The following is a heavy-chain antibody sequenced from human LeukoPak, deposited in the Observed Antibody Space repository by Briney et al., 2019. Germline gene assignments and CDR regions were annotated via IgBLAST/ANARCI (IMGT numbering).Heavy chain of an antibody. CDR3: ARDRGQQLVLSAFDI. CDR2: IYHSGST. V-gene: IGHV4-30-2*01. CDR1: GGSISSGGYY. J-gene: IGHJ3*02. D-gene: IGHD6-13*01. Sequence: SETLSLTCTVSGGSISSGGYYWSWIRQPPGKGLEWIGYIYHSGSTYYNPSLKSRVTISVDRSKNQFSLKLSSVTAADTAVYYCARDRGQQLVLSAFDIWGQGTMVTVSS.